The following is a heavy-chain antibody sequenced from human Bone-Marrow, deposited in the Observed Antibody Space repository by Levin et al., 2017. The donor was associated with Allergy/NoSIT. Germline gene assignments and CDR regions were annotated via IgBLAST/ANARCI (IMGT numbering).Heavy chain of an antibody. V-gene: IGHV3-33*01. CDR2: IWYDGSNK. CDR1: GFTFSSYG. J-gene: IGHJ4*02. CDR3: AQSGYNGGFGDGFDY. Sequence: PGGSLRLSCAASGFTFSSYGMHWVRQAPGKGLEWVAVIWYDGSNKYYADSVKGRFTISRDNSKNTLYLQMNSLRAEDTAVYYCAQSGYNGGFGDGFDYWGQGTLVTVSS. D-gene: IGHD1-26*01.